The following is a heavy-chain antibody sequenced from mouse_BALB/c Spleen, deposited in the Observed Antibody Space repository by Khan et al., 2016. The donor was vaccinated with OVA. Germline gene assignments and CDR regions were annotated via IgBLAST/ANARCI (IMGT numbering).Heavy chain of an antibody. CDR2: ISYSGST. J-gene: IGHJ1*01. V-gene: IGHV3-8*02. D-gene: IGHD1-1*01. CDR1: GDSITSGY. CDR3: ARGYGSSHWYFDV. Sequence: EVQLVESGPSLVKPSQTLSLTCSVTGDSITSGYWNWIRKFPGNKLEYMGYISYSGSTYYNPSLKSRISITRDTSKNQYYLQLNSVTTEDTATYYCARGYGSSHWYFDVWGAGTTVTVSS.